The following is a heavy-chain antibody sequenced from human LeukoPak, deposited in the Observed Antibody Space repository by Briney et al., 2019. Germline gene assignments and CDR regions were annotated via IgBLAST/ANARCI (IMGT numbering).Heavy chain of an antibody. V-gene: IGHV3-23*01. J-gene: IGHJ4*02. Sequence: GGSLRLSCAASGFTFSFYAMSWVRQAPGKGLEWVAGITSSGNTTYYADPVKGRFTISRDNSKNTLYLQMNSLRAEDTAVYYCAKDFHASSGYYLDYWGQGTLVTVSS. CDR3: AKDFHASSGYYLDY. D-gene: IGHD3-22*01. CDR2: ITSSGNTT. CDR1: GFTFSFYA.